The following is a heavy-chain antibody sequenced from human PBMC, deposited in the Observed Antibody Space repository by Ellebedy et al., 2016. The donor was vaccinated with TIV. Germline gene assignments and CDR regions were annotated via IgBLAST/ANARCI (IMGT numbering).Heavy chain of an antibody. CDR1: GFTFSSYA. V-gene: IGHV3-23*01. CDR2: ISNTGSRT. J-gene: IGHJ6*02. Sequence: GESLKISCAASGFTFSSYAMSWVRQAPGKGLEWVSTISNTGSRTYYADSVEGRFIISRDNSKKTLYLQMNSLRAEDTVVYYCAKDKVFGDSKWEIDVWGQGTTVTVSS. CDR3: AKDKVFGDSKWEIDV. D-gene: IGHD4-17*01.